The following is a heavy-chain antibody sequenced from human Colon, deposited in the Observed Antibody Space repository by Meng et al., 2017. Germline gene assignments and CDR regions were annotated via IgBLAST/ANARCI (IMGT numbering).Heavy chain of an antibody. J-gene: IGHJ5*02. D-gene: IGHD2-21*02. V-gene: IGHV4-61*08. CDR2: VYYTGNT. Sequence: GHLQGPGPGLGRPSETLSLTCTASGGSVSSGDYYWSWIRQPPGKGLEWLGYVYYTGNTNYNPSLKNRVTISLDTSNNQFSLKLTSMTAADAAIYYCARVNGDFDEAWFDPWGQGTLVTVSS. CDR1: GGSVSSGDYY. CDR3: ARVNGDFDEAWFDP.